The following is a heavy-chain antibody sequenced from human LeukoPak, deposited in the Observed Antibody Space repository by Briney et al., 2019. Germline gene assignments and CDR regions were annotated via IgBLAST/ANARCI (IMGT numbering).Heavy chain of an antibody. Sequence: PSETLSLTCTVSGGSISSSSYYWGWIRQPPGKGLEWIGSIYYSGSTYYNPSLKSRVTISVDTSKNQFSLKLSSVTAADTAVYYCATGTSLPPPAFDIWGQGTMVTVSS. V-gene: IGHV4-39*07. CDR2: IYYSGST. D-gene: IGHD1-14*01. CDR1: GGSISSSSYY. J-gene: IGHJ3*02. CDR3: ATGTSLPPPAFDI.